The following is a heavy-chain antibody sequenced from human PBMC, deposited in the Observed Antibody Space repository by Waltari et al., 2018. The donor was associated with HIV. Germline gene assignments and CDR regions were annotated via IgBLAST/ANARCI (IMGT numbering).Heavy chain of an antibody. CDR1: GYAIRRGFY. CDR3: ARAQENSCGLAFQL. CDR2: MFHSGST. V-gene: IGHV4-38-2*02. Sequence: QVKLQASGPGLVRPSETLSLNCTVSGYAIRRGFYWAWGRRPRGKVSERIGSMFHSGSTYDNRSLTSRVTMSIDVTKNRFSLSLKSVTATDTALYYCARAQENSCGLAFQLWGLGTLVTVSS. D-gene: IGHD5-12*01. J-gene: IGHJ1*01.